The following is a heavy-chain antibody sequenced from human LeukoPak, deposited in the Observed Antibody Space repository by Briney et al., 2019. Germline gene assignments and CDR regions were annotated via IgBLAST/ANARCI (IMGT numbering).Heavy chain of an antibody. Sequence: ASVKVSCKASGYTFTSYGISWVRQAPGQGLEWMGWISACNGNTNYAQKLQGRATMTTDTSTSTAYMELRSLRSDDTAVYYCARDTSDYGDDSNWFDPWGQGTLVTVSS. CDR2: ISACNGNT. J-gene: IGHJ5*02. CDR3: ARDTSDYGDDSNWFDP. CDR1: GYTFTSYG. V-gene: IGHV1-18*01. D-gene: IGHD4-17*01.